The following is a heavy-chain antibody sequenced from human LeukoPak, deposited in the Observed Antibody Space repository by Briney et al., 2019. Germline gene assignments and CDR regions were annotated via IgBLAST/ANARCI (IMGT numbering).Heavy chain of an antibody. V-gene: IGHV4-59*01. CDR2: IYYSGST. CDR3: ARASRLGLYGSAAETPFDY. CDR1: GGSISSYY. D-gene: IGHD3-10*01. Sequence: SETLSLTCTVSGGSISSYYWSWIRRPPGKGLEWIGYIYYSGSTNYNPSLKSRVTISVDTSKNQFSLKLSSVTAADTAVYYCARASRLGLYGSAAETPFDYWGQGTLVTVSS. J-gene: IGHJ4*02.